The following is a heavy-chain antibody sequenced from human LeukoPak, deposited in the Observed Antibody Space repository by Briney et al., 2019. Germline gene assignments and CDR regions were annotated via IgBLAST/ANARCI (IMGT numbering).Heavy chain of an antibody. Sequence: PGTSLRPSCAASGFTFSHYGMHWVRQAPGKGLEWVAVISYDGSNKYYTDSVKGRFTISRDNSKNTLYLQMNSLRAEDTAVYYCARAGSGSYYRVAFDIWGQGTMVTVSS. CDR3: ARAGSGSYYRVAFDI. CDR1: GFTFSHYG. V-gene: IGHV3-30*03. J-gene: IGHJ3*02. D-gene: IGHD3-10*01. CDR2: ISYDGSNK.